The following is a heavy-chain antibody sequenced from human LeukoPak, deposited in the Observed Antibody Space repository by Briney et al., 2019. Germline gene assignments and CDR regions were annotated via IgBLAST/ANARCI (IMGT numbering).Heavy chain of an antibody. CDR3: ARLPGETWGLFDF. V-gene: IGHV4-39*01. CDR2: IYYNGIT. CDR1: GDSIKHSDYY. D-gene: IGHD3-16*01. J-gene: IGHJ4*02. Sequence: SETLSLTCAVSGDSIKHSDYYWGWIRQPPGNGLEWIGSIYYNGITNYSPSLKSRVTISVDTSRNQFSLKLSSVTAADTAVYFCARLPGETWGLFDFWGQGILITVSS.